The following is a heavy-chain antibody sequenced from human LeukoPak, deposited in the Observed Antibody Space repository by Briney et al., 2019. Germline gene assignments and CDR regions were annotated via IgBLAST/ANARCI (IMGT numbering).Heavy chain of an antibody. CDR1: GGSISSSSYY. CDR3: ARDGEYTGDY. V-gene: IGHV4-39*07. CDR2: IYYSGTT. D-gene: IGHD3-10*01. J-gene: IGHJ4*02. Sequence: SETLSLTCTVSGGSISSSSYYWGWIRQPPGKGLEWIGSIYYSGTTYYNPSLKSRVTISVDTSKNQFSLKLSSVTAADTAVYYCARDGEYTGDYWGQGTLVTVSS.